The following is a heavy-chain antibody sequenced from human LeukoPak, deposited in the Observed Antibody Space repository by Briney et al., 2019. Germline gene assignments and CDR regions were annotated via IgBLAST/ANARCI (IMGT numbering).Heavy chain of an antibody. Sequence: SETLSLTCTVSGYSISSGYYWGWIRQPPGKGLEWIGSIYHSGSTYYNPSLKSRVTISVDTSKNQFSLKLSSVTAADTAVYYCARNRLNTGFDPWGQGTLVTVSS. CDR2: IYHSGST. CDR3: ARNRLNTGFDP. J-gene: IGHJ5*02. CDR1: GYSISSGYY. V-gene: IGHV4-38-2*02. D-gene: IGHD2/OR15-2a*01.